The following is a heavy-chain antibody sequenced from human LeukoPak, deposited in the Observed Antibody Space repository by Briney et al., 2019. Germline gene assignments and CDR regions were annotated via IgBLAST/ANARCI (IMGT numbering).Heavy chain of an antibody. CDR3: ASTYSSGWYLYYFDY. J-gene: IGHJ4*02. D-gene: IGHD6-19*01. CDR1: GFTFSSYG. CDR2: ISYDGSNK. Sequence: GGSLRLSCAASGFTFSSYGMHWVRQAPGKGLEWVAVISYDGSNKYYADSVKGRFTISRDNSKNTLYLQMNSLRAEDTAVYYCASTYSSGWYLYYFDYWGQGTLVTVSS. V-gene: IGHV3-30*03.